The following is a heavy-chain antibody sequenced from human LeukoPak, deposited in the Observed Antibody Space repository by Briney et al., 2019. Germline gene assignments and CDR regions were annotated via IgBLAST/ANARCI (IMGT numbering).Heavy chain of an antibody. CDR2: IYSGGST. D-gene: IGHD1-26*01. Sequence: PGGSLRLSCAASGFTVSSNYMSWVRQAPGKGLEWVSVIYSGGSTYYADSVKGRFTISRDNSKNTLYLQMNSLRAEDTAVYYCVRGRATNYFDYWGQGILVTVSS. CDR1: GFTVSSNY. V-gene: IGHV3-53*01. J-gene: IGHJ4*02. CDR3: VRGRATNYFDY.